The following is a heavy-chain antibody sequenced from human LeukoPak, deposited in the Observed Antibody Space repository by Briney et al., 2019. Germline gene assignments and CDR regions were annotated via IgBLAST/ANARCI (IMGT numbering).Heavy chain of an antibody. J-gene: IGHJ6*02. Sequence: PSETLSLTCTVSGGSISSYYWSWIRQPPGKGLEWTGYIYYSGSTNYNPSLKSRVTISVDTSKNQFSLKLSSVTAADTAVYYCARWSGGGYAPYYYGMDVWGQGTTVTVSS. CDR1: GGSISSYY. CDR2: IYYSGST. V-gene: IGHV4-59*01. CDR3: ARWSGGGYAPYYYGMDV. D-gene: IGHD5-12*01.